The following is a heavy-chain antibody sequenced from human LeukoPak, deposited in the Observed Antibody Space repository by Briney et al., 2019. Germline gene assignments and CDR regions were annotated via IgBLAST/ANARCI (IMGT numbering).Heavy chain of an antibody. Sequence: SETLSLTCTVSGGSISSSSYYWGWIRQPPGKGLEWIGIIYSSGSTYYNPSLKSRVTISVDTSQNQFSLKLSSVTAADTAVYYCATLPYSSSWYSEPRRAGSWGQGTLVTVSS. CDR3: ATLPYSSSWYSEPRRAGS. V-gene: IGHV4-39*07. J-gene: IGHJ5*02. CDR1: GGSISSSSYY. D-gene: IGHD6-13*01. CDR2: IYSSGST.